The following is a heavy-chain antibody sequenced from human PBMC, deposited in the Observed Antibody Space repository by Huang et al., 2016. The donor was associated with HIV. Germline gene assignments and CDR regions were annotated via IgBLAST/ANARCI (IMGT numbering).Heavy chain of an antibody. CDR2: INPKGGGT. J-gene: IGHJ6*02. Sequence: QVQLVQSGAEVKKPGASVKVSCKASGYTFTGDYMHWVRHAPGQGLEWMGWINPKGGGTNYAQKFQGRVTMTRDTSISTAYMELSRLRSDDTAVYYCAREVVSATGYYYYGMDVWGQGTTVTVSS. CDR3: AREVVSATGYYYYGMDV. CDR1: GYTFTGDY. D-gene: IGHD2-15*01. V-gene: IGHV1-2*02.